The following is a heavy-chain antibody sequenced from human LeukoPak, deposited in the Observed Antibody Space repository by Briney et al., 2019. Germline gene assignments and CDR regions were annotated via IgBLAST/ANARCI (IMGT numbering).Heavy chain of an antibody. V-gene: IGHV4-61*08. Sequence: SETLSLTCTVSGASVSSGDYHWSWVRQAPGKGLEWIGHNQNPSYNPSLKSRVVISIHTSRNQFSQTLNTVTAADTATYFCVTYFVNGGGRGHWGPGALVTVSS. CDR3: VTYFVNGGGRGH. D-gene: IGHD3-9*01. J-gene: IGHJ4*02. CDR2: HNQNP. CDR1: GASVSSGDYH.